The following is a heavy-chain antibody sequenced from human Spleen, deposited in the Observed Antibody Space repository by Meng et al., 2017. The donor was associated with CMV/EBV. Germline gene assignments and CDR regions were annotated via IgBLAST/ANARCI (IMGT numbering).Heavy chain of an antibody. CDR2: ISSSSSTI. J-gene: IGHJ2*01. CDR1: GFTFSSYS. D-gene: IGHD6-6*01. CDR3: ARDREYSSPSGNWYFDL. Sequence: GESLKISCAASGFTFSSYSMNWVRQAPGKGLEWVSYISSSSSTIYYADSVKGRFTISRDNAKNSLYLQMNSLRAEDTAVYYCARDREYSSPSGNWYFDLWGRGTLVTVSS. V-gene: IGHV3-48*04.